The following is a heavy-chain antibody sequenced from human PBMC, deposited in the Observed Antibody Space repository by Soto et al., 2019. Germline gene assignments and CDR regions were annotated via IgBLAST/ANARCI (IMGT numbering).Heavy chain of an antibody. D-gene: IGHD2-21*01. V-gene: IGHV1-2*02. CDR2: INPNSGGT. J-gene: IGHJ5*02. Sequence: ASVKVSCKASGYTFTGYYMHWVRQAPGQGLEWMGWINPNSGGTNYAQKLQGRVTMTRDTSISTAYMELSRLRSDDTAVYYCAREAVVPRADWFDPWGQGTLVTVSS. CDR1: GYTFTGYY. CDR3: AREAVVPRADWFDP.